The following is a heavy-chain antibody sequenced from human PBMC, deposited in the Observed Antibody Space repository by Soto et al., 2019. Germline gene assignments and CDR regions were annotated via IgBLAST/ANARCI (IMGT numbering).Heavy chain of an antibody. CDR3: ARLGHPGH. CDR2: VIPILGTA. J-gene: IGHJ4*02. CDR1: GGSLRNSV. V-gene: IGHV1-69*01. Sequence: QVQLVQSGAEVKKPGSSVKVSCTASGGSLRNSVISWVRQAPAQRLEWMGGVIPILGTANYAQKFQGRVTMAADEATSTAYMDLGSLRPDDTAVYYCARLGHPGHWGPGTLVIVSS.